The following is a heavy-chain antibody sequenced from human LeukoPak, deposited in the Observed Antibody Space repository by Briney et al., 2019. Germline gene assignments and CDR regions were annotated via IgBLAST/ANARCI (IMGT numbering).Heavy chain of an antibody. Sequence: GGSLRLSCAASGLTFSSYSMNWVRQAPGKGLEWVSYISSSSSTIYYADSVKGRFTISRDNAKNSLYLQMNSLRAEDTAVYYCAREDVVVPPYGMDVWGQGTTVTVSS. V-gene: IGHV3-48*01. CDR2: ISSSSSTI. J-gene: IGHJ6*02. CDR3: AREDVVVPPYGMDV. CDR1: GLTFSSYS. D-gene: IGHD2-2*01.